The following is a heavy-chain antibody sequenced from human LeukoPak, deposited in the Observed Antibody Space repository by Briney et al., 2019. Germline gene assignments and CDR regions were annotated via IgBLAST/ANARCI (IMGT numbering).Heavy chain of an antibody. J-gene: IGHJ4*02. Sequence: GGSLTLSCAASGFTVSNSWMFWVRQAPGKGLMYVSEINNDGNRIRYVDSVKGRFTISRDGAKNTLFLQMNSLRDDDTAMYYCARGGLPGGFDYWGQGILVTVSS. CDR2: INNDGNRI. CDR3: ARGGLPGGFDY. CDR1: GFTVSNSW. D-gene: IGHD7-27*01. V-gene: IGHV3-74*01.